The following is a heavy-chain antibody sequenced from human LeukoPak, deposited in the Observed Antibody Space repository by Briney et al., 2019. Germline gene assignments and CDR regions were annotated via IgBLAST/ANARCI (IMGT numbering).Heavy chain of an antibody. CDR2: IYYSGST. V-gene: IGHV4-39*07. D-gene: IGHD6-13*01. CDR1: GGSISSSSYY. J-gene: IGHJ4*02. Sequence: PSETLSLTCTVSGGSISSSSYYWGWIRQPPGKGLEWIGSIYYSGSTYYNPSLKSRVTISVDTSKNQFSLKLSSVTAADTAVYFCARAGAAAGTPFDNWGQGTLVTVSS. CDR3: ARAGAAAGTPFDN.